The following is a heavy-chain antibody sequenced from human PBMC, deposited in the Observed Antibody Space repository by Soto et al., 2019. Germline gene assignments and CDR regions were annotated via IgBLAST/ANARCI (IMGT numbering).Heavy chain of an antibody. CDR2: IYYSGST. D-gene: IGHD3-16*01. Sequence: SETLSLTCTVSGGSISSSSYYWGWIRQPPGKGLEWIGSIYYSGSTYYNPSLKSRVTISVDTSKNQFSLKLSSVTASDTAVYYCARIGDFVSSNYYGMDVWGQGTTVT. CDR1: GGSISSSSYY. J-gene: IGHJ6*02. CDR3: ARIGDFVSSNYYGMDV. V-gene: IGHV4-39*01.